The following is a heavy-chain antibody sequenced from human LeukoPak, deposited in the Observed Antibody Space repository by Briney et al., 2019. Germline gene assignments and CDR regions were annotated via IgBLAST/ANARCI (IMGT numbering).Heavy chain of an antibody. V-gene: IGHV4-39*07. CDR1: AGSISSSSHH. Sequence: SETLSLTCTVSAGSISSSSHHWGWIRQSPGKGLEWIGAIYYGRTAYYNPSLNSRVTISVDTSKNQFSLKLSSVTAADTAVYYCARVLLPYNWFDPWGQGTLVTVSS. CDR2: IYYGRTA. D-gene: IGHD2-15*01. CDR3: ARVLLPYNWFDP. J-gene: IGHJ5*02.